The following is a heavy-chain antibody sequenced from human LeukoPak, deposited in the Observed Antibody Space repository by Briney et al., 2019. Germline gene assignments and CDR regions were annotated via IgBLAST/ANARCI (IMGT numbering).Heavy chain of an antibody. CDR1: GFTFDDYA. Sequence: GGSLRLSCAASGFTFDDYAMHWVRQAPGKGLEWVSGISWNSGSIGYADSVKGRFTISRDNAKNSLYLQMNSPRAEDTALYYCAKGASTYYYDSSGYYMAFDIWGQGTMVTVSS. CDR2: ISWNSGSI. D-gene: IGHD3-22*01. CDR3: AKGASTYYYDSSGYYMAFDI. V-gene: IGHV3-9*01. J-gene: IGHJ3*02.